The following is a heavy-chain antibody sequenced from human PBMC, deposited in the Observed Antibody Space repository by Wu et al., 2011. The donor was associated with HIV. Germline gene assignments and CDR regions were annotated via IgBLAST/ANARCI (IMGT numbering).Heavy chain of an antibody. V-gene: IGHV1-69*06. J-gene: IGHJ6*03. D-gene: IGHD4-11*01. Sequence: GASVEGLLQGFWFTPFNSYAISWVRQAPGQGLEWMGGIIPIFGTVNYAQKFQGRVTITADKSTSTAYMELSSLRSEDTAVYYCARGSTSRTYGTTPDYYYYYMDVWGKGTTVIVSS. CDR2: IIPIFGTV. CDR3: ARGSTSRTYGTTPDYYYYYMDV. CDR1: FTPFNSYA.